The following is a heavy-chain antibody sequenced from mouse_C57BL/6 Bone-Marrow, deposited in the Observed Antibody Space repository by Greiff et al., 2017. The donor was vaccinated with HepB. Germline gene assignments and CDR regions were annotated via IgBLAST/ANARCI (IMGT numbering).Heavy chain of an antibody. CDR2: IDPSDSYT. Sequence: QVQLQQPGAELVMPGASVKLSCKASGYTFTSYWMHWVKPRPGQGLEWIGEIDPSDSYTNYNQKFKGKSTLTVDKSFSPAYMQLSSLTSEDSAVYYCARTAKYYGPPWFAYWGQGTLVTVSA. D-gene: IGHD1-2*01. V-gene: IGHV1-69*01. J-gene: IGHJ3*01. CDR1: GYTFTSYW. CDR3: ARTAKYYGPPWFAY.